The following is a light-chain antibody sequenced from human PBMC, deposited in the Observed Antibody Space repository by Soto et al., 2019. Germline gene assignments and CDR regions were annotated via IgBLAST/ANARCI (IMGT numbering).Light chain of an antibody. CDR1: QSISTY. CDR2: AAS. V-gene: IGKV1-39*01. J-gene: IGKJ4*01. CDR3: QHGYSNPLT. Sequence: DIQMTQSPSSLSASVGDRFTITCRASQSISTYLHWYQQKPGKAPNLLXYAASTLQSGVPSRFSGSGSGTDFTLTISSLQPEDFETYFCQHGYSNPLTCGGGTKVDIK.